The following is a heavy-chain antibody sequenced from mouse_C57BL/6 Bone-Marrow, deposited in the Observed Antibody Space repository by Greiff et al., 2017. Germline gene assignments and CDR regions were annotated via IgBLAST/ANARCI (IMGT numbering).Heavy chain of an antibody. Sequence: EVQRVESGPGLVKPSQSLSLTCSVTGYSITSGYYWNWIRQFPGNKLEWMGYISYDGSNNYNPSLKNRISITRDTSKNQFFLKLNSVTTEDTATYYCARGGYDYDERVYYAMDYWGQGTSVTVSS. D-gene: IGHD2-4*01. CDR3: ARGGYDYDERVYYAMDY. J-gene: IGHJ4*01. V-gene: IGHV3-6*01. CDR2: ISYDGSN. CDR1: GYSITSGYY.